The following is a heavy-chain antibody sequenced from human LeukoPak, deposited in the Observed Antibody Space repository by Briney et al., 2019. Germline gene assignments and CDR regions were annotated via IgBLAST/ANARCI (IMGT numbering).Heavy chain of an antibody. J-gene: IGHJ6*03. V-gene: IGHV1-46*01. CDR3: AREISDGYSSSAGSYYYYYMDV. CDR2: INPSGGST. CDR1: GYTFTSYY. Sequence: GASVKVSYKASGYTFTSYYMHWVRQAPGQGLEWMGIINPSGGSTSYAQKFQGRVTMTRDMSTSTVYMELSSLRSEDTAVYYCAREISDGYSSSAGSYYYYYMDVWGKGTTVTVSS. D-gene: IGHD6-6*01.